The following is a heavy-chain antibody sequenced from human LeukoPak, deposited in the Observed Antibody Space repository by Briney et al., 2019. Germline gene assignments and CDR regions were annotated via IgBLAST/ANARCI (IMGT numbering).Heavy chain of an antibody. CDR2: IDPSGGST. Sequence: GASVKVSCKASGYIFTSYYLHWVRRAPGQGLEWMGVIDPSGGSTSYSQKFQGRVTMTRDTSTGTVYMELSSLRSEDTAVYYCARDQGFRGLYYFMDVWGKGTTVTVSS. V-gene: IGHV1-46*01. D-gene: IGHD3-16*01. CDR1: GYIFTSYY. J-gene: IGHJ6*03. CDR3: ARDQGFRGLYYFMDV.